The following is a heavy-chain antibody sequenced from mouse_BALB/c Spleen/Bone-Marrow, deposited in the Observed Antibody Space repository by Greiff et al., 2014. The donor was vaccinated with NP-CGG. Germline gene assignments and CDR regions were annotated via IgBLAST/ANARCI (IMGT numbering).Heavy chain of an antibody. V-gene: IGHV1-54*03. CDR1: RYAFTNYL. CDR2: INPGSGGT. Sequence: VQLQQSGAELVRPGTSVKVSCKASRYAFTNYLIEWVKQRPGQGLEWIGVINPGSGGTNYNEKFKDKATLTTDKSSSTAYVQLSSLTSDDSAVYFCAREENSYYYAMDYWGQGTSVTVSS. CDR3: AREENSYYYAMDY. J-gene: IGHJ4*01.